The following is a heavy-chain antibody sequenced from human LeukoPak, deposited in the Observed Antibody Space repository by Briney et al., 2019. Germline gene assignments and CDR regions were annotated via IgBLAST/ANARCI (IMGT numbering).Heavy chain of an antibody. CDR2: IRQDGSQK. V-gene: IGHV3-7*01. Sequence: PGGSLRLSCAASRFTFSSEWMGWVRQAPGKGLEWVANIRQDGSQKYYADSVKGRFTISRDNAKNSLFLQMDSLRAEDTAVYYCARYESITLNGFDIWGQGTMVTVSS. J-gene: IGHJ3*02. CDR1: RFTFSSEW. CDR3: ARYESITLNGFDI. D-gene: IGHD3-22*01.